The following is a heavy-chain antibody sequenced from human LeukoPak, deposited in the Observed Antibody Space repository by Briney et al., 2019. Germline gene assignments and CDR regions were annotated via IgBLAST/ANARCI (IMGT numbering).Heavy chain of an antibody. D-gene: IGHD3-10*01. Sequence: SETLSLTCSVSGGPLSGYYWSWIRQPPGKGLEWIGEIDHDGITNYTPSFKSRVTISVDTSKNQFSLKLSSVTAADTAVYYCASTFMKVRGVAPGFDYWGQGTLVTVSS. J-gene: IGHJ4*02. V-gene: IGHV4-34*01. CDR3: ASTFMKVRGVAPGFDY. CDR2: IDHDGIT. CDR1: GGPLSGYY.